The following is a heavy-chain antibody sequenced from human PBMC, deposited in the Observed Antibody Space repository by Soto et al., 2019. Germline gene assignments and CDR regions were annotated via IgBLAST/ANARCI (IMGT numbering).Heavy chain of an antibody. CDR1: GFTFSSYS. J-gene: IGHJ4*02. V-gene: IGHV3-48*02. CDR2: ISISGSTI. Sequence: EVQLVESGGGLVQPGGSLRLSCAASGFTFSSYSMNWVRQAPGKGLEWVSYISISGSTIYYADSVRGRFTISRDNAKNSLYRQMNSLRDEDTAVYYCARAGYRSVDYWGQGTLVTVSS. CDR3: ARAGYRSVDY. D-gene: IGHD3-3*01.